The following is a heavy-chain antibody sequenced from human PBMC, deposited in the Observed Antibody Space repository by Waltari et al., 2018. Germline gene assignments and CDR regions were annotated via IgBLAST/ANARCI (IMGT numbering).Heavy chain of an antibody. CDR2: ITSDGTT. D-gene: IGHD2-2*01. J-gene: IGHJ4*02. V-gene: IGHV3-74*02. CDR3: VARRSSAAEH. CDR1: GFTFSTST. Sequence: EVQLVESGGGLVQPGGSLRLSCAASGFTFSTSTMHWVRQGPGKGLVWVSRITSDGTTNFADSVKGRFTISRDNAKNTLYLQMNSLRAEDTALYYCVARRSSAAEHWGQGTQVTVSS.